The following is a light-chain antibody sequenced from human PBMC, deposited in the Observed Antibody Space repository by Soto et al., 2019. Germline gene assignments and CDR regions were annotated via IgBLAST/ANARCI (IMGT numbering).Light chain of an antibody. CDR1: QSVSSN. CDR3: QQYNNWPFT. J-gene: IGKJ3*01. CDR2: SAF. V-gene: IGKV3-15*01. Sequence: ERVMTQSPATLSVSPGERVTLSCRASQSVSSNLAWYQQKPGQAPRLLIYSAFFRATGIPARFSGSGSGTEFTLTISSLQSEDFEVYFCQQYNNWPFTFGPGTKVDIK.